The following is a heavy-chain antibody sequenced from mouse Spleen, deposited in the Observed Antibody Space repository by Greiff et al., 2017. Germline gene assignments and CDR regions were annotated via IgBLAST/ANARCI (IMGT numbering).Heavy chain of an antibody. V-gene: IGHV7-1*01. CDR1: GFTFSDFY. Sequence: EVKLMESGGGLVQSGRSLRLSCATSGFTFSDFYMEWVRQAPGKGLEWIAASRNKANDYTTEYSASVKGRFIVSRDTSQSILYLQMNALRAEDTAIYYCARDASYYGYDGGYYAMDYWGQGTSVTVSS. CDR2: SRNKANDYTT. J-gene: IGHJ4*01. D-gene: IGHD2-9*01. CDR3: ARDASYYGYDGGYYAMDY.